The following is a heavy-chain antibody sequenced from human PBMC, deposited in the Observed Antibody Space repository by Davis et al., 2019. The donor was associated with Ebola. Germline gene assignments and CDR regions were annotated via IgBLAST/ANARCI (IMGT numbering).Heavy chain of an antibody. J-gene: IGHJ3*02. D-gene: IGHD2-2*01. V-gene: IGHV1-18*01. CDR3: RIVVVPKSANDAFDI. Sequence: AASVKVSCKASGYTFASYGFSWVRQAPGQGLEWVGWFSAHNGNIYYAPKFQGRVAMTRDTSASTAYMELSSLRSEDTAVYYCRIVVVPKSANDAFDIWGQGTMVTVSS. CDR1: GYTFASYG. CDR2: FSAHNGNI.